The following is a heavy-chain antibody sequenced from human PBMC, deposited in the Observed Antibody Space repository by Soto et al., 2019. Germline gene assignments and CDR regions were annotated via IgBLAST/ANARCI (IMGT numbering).Heavy chain of an antibody. D-gene: IGHD3-3*01. J-gene: IGHJ6*02. CDR3: ARAPGFWSGYYIPYYYGMDV. V-gene: IGHV1-8*01. Sequence: QVQLVQSGAEVKKPGASVKVSCKASGYTFTSYDINWVRQATGQGLEWMGWMNPNSGNTGYAQKCQGRHNRTRNPSISTAYMELSSMRSENTAVYYCARAPGFWSGYYIPYYYGMDVWGQGTTVTVSS. CDR2: MNPNSGNT. CDR1: GYTFTSYD.